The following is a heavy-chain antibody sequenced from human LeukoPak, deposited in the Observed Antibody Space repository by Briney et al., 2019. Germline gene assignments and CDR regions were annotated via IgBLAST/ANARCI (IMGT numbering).Heavy chain of an antibody. Sequence: ASVKVSCKASGHTFSGYYMRWVRQAPGQGLEWMGIINPSGGSTNYAQKFQGRVTITADESTSTAYMELSSLRSEDTAVYYCAALNSSGSKGGYYYYMDVWGKGTTVTISS. J-gene: IGHJ6*03. D-gene: IGHD3-22*01. CDR3: AALNSSGSKGGYYYYMDV. V-gene: IGHV1-46*01. CDR1: GHTFSGYY. CDR2: INPSGGST.